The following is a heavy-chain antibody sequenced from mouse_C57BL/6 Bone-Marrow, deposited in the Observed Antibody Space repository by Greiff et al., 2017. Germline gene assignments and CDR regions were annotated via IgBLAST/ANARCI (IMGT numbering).Heavy chain of an antibody. CDR1: GYTFTSYW. D-gene: IGHD1-1*01. J-gene: IGHJ2*01. CDR3: ARGDYGSSGFYY. Sequence: QVQLKQPGAELVKPGASVKMSCKASGYTFTSYWINWVKQRPGQGLEWIGDIYPGSGSTNYNEKFKSKATLTVDTSSSTAYMQLSCLTYEDSAVYYCARGDYGSSGFYYWYQGTTLTVSS. CDR2: IYPGSGST. V-gene: IGHV1-55*01.